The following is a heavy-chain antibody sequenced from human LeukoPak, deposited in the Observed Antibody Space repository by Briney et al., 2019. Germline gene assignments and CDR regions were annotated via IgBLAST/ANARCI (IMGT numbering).Heavy chain of an antibody. CDR2: INHSGST. Sequence: SETLSLTCAVYGGSFSGYYWSWIRQPPGKGLEWIREINHSGSTNYNPSLKSRVTISVDTSKNQFSLKLSSVTAADTAVYYCARGGSITIFGVAGGWFDPWGQGTLVTVSA. J-gene: IGHJ5*02. D-gene: IGHD3-3*01. CDR3: ARGGSITIFGVAGGWFDP. CDR1: GGSFSGYY. V-gene: IGHV4-34*01.